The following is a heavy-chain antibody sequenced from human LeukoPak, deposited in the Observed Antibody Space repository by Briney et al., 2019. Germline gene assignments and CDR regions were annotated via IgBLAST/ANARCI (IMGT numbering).Heavy chain of an antibody. V-gene: IGHV1-2*02. Sequence: ASVKVSCKASGYTFTKYYVHWLRQAPGQGLEWLGWINPNSGATNYAQKFQGRVTMTRDTSISTACMELSRLRSDDTAVYYCAPTAALEYYFDYWGQGTLVTVSS. J-gene: IGHJ4*02. CDR1: GYTFTKYY. D-gene: IGHD2-2*01. CDR2: INPNSGAT. CDR3: APTAALEYYFDY.